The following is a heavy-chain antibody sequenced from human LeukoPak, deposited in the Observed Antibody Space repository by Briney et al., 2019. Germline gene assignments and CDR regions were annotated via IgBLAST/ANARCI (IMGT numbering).Heavy chain of an antibody. CDR2: ISSSSSCI. J-gene: IGHJ4*02. Sequence: PGGSLRLSCAASGFTFSSYSMNWVRQAPGKGLEWVSSISSSSSCIYYADSVKGRFTISRDNAKNSLYLQMNSLRAEDTAVYYCARDLHPYSGSYGYFDYWGQGTLVTVSS. V-gene: IGHV3-21*01. CDR3: ARDLHPYSGSYGYFDY. CDR1: GFTFSSYS. D-gene: IGHD1-26*01.